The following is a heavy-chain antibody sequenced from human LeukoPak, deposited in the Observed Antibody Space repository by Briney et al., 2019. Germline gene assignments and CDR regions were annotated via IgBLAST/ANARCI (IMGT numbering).Heavy chain of an antibody. CDR2: ISYDGSNK. CDR3: AKDPGYSFGSYFDY. CDR1: GFTFSNAW. J-gene: IGHJ4*02. V-gene: IGHV3-30*18. D-gene: IGHD5-18*01. Sequence: GGSLRLSCAASGFTFSNAWMNWVRQAPGKGLEWVAVISYDGSNKYYADSVKGRFTISRDNSKNTLYLQMNSLRAEDTAVYYCAKDPGYSFGSYFDYWGQGTLVTVSS.